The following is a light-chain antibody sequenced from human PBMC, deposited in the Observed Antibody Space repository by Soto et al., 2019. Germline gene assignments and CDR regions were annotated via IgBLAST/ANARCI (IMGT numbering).Light chain of an antibody. CDR1: SSNIGAGYH. CDR3: QSYDSSLGGSM. V-gene: IGLV1-40*01. CDR2: GNS. Sequence: QSALTQPPSVSGAPGQRVTISCTGSSSNIGAGYHVHWYQQLPGTAPKLLIYGNSNRPSGVPDRFSGSKSGTSASLAITGLQAEDEADYYCQSYDSSLGGSMFGGGTKLTVL. J-gene: IGLJ3*02.